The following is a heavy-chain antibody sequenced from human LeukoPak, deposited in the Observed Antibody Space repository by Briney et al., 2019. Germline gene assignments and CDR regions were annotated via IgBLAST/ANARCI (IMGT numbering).Heavy chain of an antibody. D-gene: IGHD6-6*01. J-gene: IGHJ4*02. V-gene: IGHV1-2*02. Sequence: ASVKVSCKASGYTFTGYYMHWVRQAPGQGLEWMGWINPNSGGTNFAQKFQGRVTMTRDTSISTAYMELSRLRSDDTAVYYCARAMSIAARLQTIFDYWGQGTLVTVSS. CDR3: ARAMSIAARLQTIFDY. CDR1: GYTFTGYY. CDR2: INPNSGGT.